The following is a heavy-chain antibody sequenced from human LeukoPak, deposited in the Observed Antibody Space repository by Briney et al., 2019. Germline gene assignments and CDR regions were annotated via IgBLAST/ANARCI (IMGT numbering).Heavy chain of an antibody. CDR2: INSDGSST. Sequence: GSLRLSCAASGFTFRTYAMSWVRQAPGKGLVWVSHINSDGSSTTYADSVKGRFTISRDNAKNTLYLQMNSLRAEDTAVYYCARDGLAAITFDYWGQGILVTVSS. V-gene: IGHV3-74*01. CDR1: GFTFRTYA. J-gene: IGHJ4*02. CDR3: ARDGLAAITFDY. D-gene: IGHD5-24*01.